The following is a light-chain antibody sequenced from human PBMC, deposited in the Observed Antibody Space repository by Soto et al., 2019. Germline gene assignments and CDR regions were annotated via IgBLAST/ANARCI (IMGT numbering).Light chain of an antibody. V-gene: IGKV1-5*01. CDR3: QQYSSQSRT. Sequence: DIQMTQSPSTLSASVGDRVTITCRARQNINSWLAWYQQKPGKAPKLLIYDVYILQSGVPSRFSCSGSETEFTLTISSLQPDDFATYYCQQYSSQSRTFGQGTKVEIK. CDR2: DVY. CDR1: QNINSW. J-gene: IGKJ1*01.